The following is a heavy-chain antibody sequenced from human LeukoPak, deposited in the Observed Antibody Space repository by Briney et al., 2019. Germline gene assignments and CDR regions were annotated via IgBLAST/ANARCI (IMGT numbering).Heavy chain of an antibody. J-gene: IGHJ4*02. Sequence: GGSLRLSCAASGFTVSSNYMSWVRQAPGKGLEWVSVIYSGGSTYYADSVKGRFTISRDNSKNTLYLQMNSLRAEDTAVYYCASPKYSSGWFFDYWGQGTLVTVSS. CDR2: IYSGGST. CDR1: GFTVSSNY. D-gene: IGHD6-19*01. CDR3: ASPKYSSGWFFDY. V-gene: IGHV3-66*01.